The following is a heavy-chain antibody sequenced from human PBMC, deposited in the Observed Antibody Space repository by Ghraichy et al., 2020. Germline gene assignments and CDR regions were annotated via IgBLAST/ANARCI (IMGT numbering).Heavy chain of an antibody. D-gene: IGHD6-6*01. CDR3: AKDHSTSSAGMDV. V-gene: IGHV3-30*18. J-gene: IGHJ6*02. Sequence: GGSLRLSCAASGFTFSDFGIHWVRQAPGKGLEWVAVISFHGSNIHYADSVKGRFTISRDNSKDTVYLQMDSLRPEDTALYYCAKDHSTSSAGMDVWVQAPRVTVSS. CDR2: ISFHGSNI. CDR1: GFTFSDFG.